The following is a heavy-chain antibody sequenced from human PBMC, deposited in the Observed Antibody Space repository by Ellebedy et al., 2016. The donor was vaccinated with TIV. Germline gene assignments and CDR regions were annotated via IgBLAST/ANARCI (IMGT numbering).Heavy chain of an antibody. CDR2: IYYSGST. CDR3: ARVVVVPAAMRGPDY. J-gene: IGHJ4*02. V-gene: IGHV4-59*12. D-gene: IGHD2-2*01. Sequence: MPSETLSLTCTVSGGSISSYYWSWIRQPPGKGLEWIGYIYYSGSTNYNPSLKSRVTISVDTSKNQFSLKLSSVTAADTAVYYCARVVVVPAAMRGPDYWGQGTLVTVSS. CDR1: GGSISSYY.